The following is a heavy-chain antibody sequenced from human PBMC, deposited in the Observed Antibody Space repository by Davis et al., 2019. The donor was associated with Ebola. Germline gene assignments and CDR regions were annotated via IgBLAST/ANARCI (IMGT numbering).Heavy chain of an antibody. Sequence: GESLKISCATYGGRGSNYAMHWVRQTPDRGLEWVAVASHDGTTTFYEDSVKGRFTISRDNSKSSLYLQLNRLRTEDTAVYFCARAVPGKEDLDFWGQGTLVTVSS. V-gene: IGHV3-30*04. CDR1: GGRGSNYA. D-gene: IGHD6-19*01. J-gene: IGHJ4*02. CDR3: ARAVPGKEDLDF. CDR2: ASHDGTTT.